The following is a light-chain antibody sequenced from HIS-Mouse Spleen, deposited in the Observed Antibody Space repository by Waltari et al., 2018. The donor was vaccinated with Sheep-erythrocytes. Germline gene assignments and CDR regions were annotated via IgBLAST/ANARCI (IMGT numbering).Light chain of an antibody. CDR3: CSYAGSDTFV. V-gene: IGLV2-11*01. J-gene: IGLJ1*01. CDR2: DVS. CDR1: SSVVGGYNY. Sequence: QSALTQPRSVSGSPGQSVTISCTGTSSVVGGYNYVSWYQQHPGKAPTLMIFDVSKRPDGVPDRFTGYKSGNTASLTISGLQAEDEADYYCCSYAGSDTFVFGTGTKVTVL.